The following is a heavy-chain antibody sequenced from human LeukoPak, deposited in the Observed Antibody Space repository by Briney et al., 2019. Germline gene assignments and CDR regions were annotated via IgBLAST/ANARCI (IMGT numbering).Heavy chain of an antibody. V-gene: IGHV3-74*01. CDR3: ATKQWLAPPPDS. CDR2: INTDGTVT. CDR1: GFTFSKYW. J-gene: IGHJ4*02. Sequence: PGGSLRLSCACSGFTFSKYWMLWVRQAPGKGLESVSRINTDGTVTTYADSVKGRFTVSRDNADNTMFLQMNSVRDEDTAVYYCATKQWLAPPPDSWGQGTPVTVSS. D-gene: IGHD6-19*01.